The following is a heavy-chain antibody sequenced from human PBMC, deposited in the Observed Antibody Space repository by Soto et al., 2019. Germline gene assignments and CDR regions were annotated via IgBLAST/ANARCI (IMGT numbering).Heavy chain of an antibody. V-gene: IGHV4-34*01. Sequence: SETLSLTCAVYGGSFSGYYWSWIRQPPGKGLEWIGEINHSGSTDYNPSLKSRVTISVDTSQNQFSRKLSSVTAADTAVYYCARSPNSGYYYYYGMDVWGQGTTVTVSS. CDR1: GGSFSGYY. CDR3: ARSPNSGYYYYYGMDV. J-gene: IGHJ6*02. CDR2: INHSGST. D-gene: IGHD1-26*01.